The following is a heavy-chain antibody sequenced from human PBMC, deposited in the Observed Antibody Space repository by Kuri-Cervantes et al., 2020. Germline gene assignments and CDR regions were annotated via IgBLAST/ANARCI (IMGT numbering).Heavy chain of an antibody. CDR1: GGSFSAYY. V-gene: IGHV4-34*01. CDR3: ARQMVLRKTVVVPAVRRAFDI. CDR2: IYHSGNT. J-gene: IGHJ3*02. Sequence: SQTLSLTCAVYGGSFSAYYWSWIRQPPGKELEWIGEIYHSGNTNYNPSLKSRVTISLDTSKNQFSLKLSSVTAADTAVYYCARQMVLRKTVVVPAVRRAFDIWGQGTMVTVSS. D-gene: IGHD2-2*01.